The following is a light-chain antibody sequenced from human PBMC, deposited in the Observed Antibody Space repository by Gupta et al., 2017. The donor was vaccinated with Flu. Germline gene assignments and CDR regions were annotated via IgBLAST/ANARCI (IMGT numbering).Light chain of an antibody. V-gene: IGKV4-1*01. J-gene: IGKJ2*01. Sequence: DIVMTQSPDSLAVSLGERAAINCKSSQSSFDSYVNRSYLAWYQKKPGQPPMLLISWASTRESGVADRFSGSGSGTDFTLTISSWQAEDVAIYYCQQKDSVPYTFGQGTKVEIK. CDR2: WAS. CDR3: QQKDSVPYT. CDR1: QSSFDSYVNRSY.